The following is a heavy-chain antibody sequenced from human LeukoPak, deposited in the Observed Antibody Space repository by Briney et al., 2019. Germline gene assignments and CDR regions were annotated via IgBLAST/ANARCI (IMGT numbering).Heavy chain of an antibody. V-gene: IGHV4-38-2*02. Sequence: SETLSLTCTVSGYSISSGYYWGWIRQPPGKGLEWIGSIYHSGSTYYNPSLKSRVTISVDTSKNQSSLKLSSVTAADTAVYYCARRRELLSFADYWGQGTLVTVSS. CDR1: GYSISSGYY. CDR3: ARRRELLSFADY. CDR2: IYHSGST. J-gene: IGHJ4*02. D-gene: IGHD1-26*01.